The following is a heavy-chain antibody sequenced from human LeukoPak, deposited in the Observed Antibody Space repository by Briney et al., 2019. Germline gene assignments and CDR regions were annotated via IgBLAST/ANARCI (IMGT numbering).Heavy chain of an antibody. CDR1: GFTFSSYA. CDR2: IKQDGGEK. J-gene: IGHJ2*01. CDR3: ERAGHWYFAV. V-gene: IGHV3-7*05. Sequence: PGGSLRLSCAASGFTFSSYAMSWVRQAPGKGPEWVANIKQDGGEKNYVDSVKGRFTISRDNAKNSGYLQVNSLRAEDTAVYYCERAGHWYFAVWGRGTLVTVSS.